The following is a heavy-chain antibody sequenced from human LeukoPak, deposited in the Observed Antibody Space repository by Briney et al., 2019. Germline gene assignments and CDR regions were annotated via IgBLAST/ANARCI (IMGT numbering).Heavy chain of an antibody. V-gene: IGHV4-34*01. CDR3: ARGRVPTSRFDP. J-gene: IGHJ5*02. CDR2: INHSGST. D-gene: IGHD1-26*01. CDR1: GGSFSGYY. Sequence: SETLSLTCAVYGGSFSGYYWSWIRQPPGKGLEWIGEINHSGSTNYNPSLKSRVTISVDTSKNQFSLKLSSVTAADTAVYYCARGRVPTSRFDPWGQGTLVTVSS.